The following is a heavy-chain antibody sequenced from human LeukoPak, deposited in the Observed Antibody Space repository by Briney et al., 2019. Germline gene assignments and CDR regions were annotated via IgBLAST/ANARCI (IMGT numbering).Heavy chain of an antibody. CDR3: ARGRYVTTRGGAAAGFLDY. Sequence: SETLSLTCAVYGGSFRGYYWSWIRQPPGKGLEWIGEINHGGSTNYNPSLKSRATISVDTSQNQFSLRLSSVTAADTAVYYCARGRYVTTRGGAAAGFLDYWGQGTLVTVST. V-gene: IGHV4-34*01. J-gene: IGHJ4*02. D-gene: IGHD6-13*01. CDR2: INHGGST. CDR1: GGSFRGYY.